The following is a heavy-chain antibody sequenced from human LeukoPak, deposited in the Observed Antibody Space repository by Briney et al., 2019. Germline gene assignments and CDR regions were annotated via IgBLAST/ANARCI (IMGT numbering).Heavy chain of an antibody. J-gene: IGHJ4*02. Sequence: GGSLRLSCAASGFTFSTYWMSWVRQAPGKGLEWVASIKQDGSDKYYVDSVKGRFTISRDNAKNSLYLQMNSLRAEDTAVYYCARDIYYDSSGYYGSVYWGQGTLVTVSS. V-gene: IGHV3-7*01. CDR1: GFTFSTYW. D-gene: IGHD3-22*01. CDR2: IKQDGSDK. CDR3: ARDIYYDSSGYYGSVY.